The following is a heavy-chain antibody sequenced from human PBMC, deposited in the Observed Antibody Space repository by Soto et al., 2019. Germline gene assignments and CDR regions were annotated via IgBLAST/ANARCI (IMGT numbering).Heavy chain of an antibody. Sequence: SETLSLTCTVSGGSISSGDYYWSWIRQSPGKGLEWIGYISYSGSTYYNPSLKSRLTISVGISKNQFSLKLSSVTAADTAVYYCAPSGLAEGYFDYWGQGTLVTVSS. CDR3: APSGLAEGYFDY. CDR1: GGSISSGDYY. CDR2: ISYSGST. V-gene: IGHV4-30-4*01. J-gene: IGHJ4*02. D-gene: IGHD3-10*01.